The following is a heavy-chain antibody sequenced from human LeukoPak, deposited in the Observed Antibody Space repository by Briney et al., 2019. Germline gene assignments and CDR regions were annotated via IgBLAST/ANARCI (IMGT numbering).Heavy chain of an antibody. CDR2: MNPNSGYT. V-gene: IGHV1-8*02. CDR3: ARVWGDIDY. D-gene: IGHD3-10*01. J-gene: IGHJ4*02. CDR1: GYTFFNYA. Sequence: GASVKVSCKASGYTFFNYAIHWVRQAPGQRLEWVGWMNPNSGYTGYAQKFQGRVTMTRDTSISTAYMELSSLRSEDTAVYYCARVWGDIDYWGQGTLVTVSS.